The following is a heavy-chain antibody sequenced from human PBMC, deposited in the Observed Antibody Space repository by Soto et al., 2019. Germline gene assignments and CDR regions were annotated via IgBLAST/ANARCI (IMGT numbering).Heavy chain of an antibody. Sequence: EVQLLESGGGLVQPGGSLRLSCAASGFIFSSSAMTWVRQAPGKGLEWVSGLSAGGTATYYADSVKGRFTISKDNSKNTLYLQVNSLRVEDTALYYCARAAGGSSYAYLPADWGHGTLVTVSS. CDR1: GFIFSSSA. J-gene: IGHJ4*01. CDR2: LSAGGTAT. V-gene: IGHV3-23*01. D-gene: IGHD5-18*01. CDR3: ARAAGGSSYAYLPAD.